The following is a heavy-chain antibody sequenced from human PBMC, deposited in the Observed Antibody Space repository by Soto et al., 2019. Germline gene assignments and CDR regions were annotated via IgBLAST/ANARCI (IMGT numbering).Heavy chain of an antibody. J-gene: IGHJ5*02. D-gene: IGHD2-15*01. CDR1: VFTFISYA. CDR2: ISYDGSNK. V-gene: IGHV3-30-3*01. CDR3: AGGPAFDP. Sequence: SFILSFSPSVFTFISYAMHWVRKAPGKGLEWVAVISYDGSNKYYADSVKGRFTISRDNSKNTLYLQMNSLRAEDTAVYYCAGGPAFDPCGPRTSVTVFS.